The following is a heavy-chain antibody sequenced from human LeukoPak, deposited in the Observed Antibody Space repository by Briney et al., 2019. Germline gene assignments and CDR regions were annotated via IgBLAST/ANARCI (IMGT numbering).Heavy chain of an antibody. D-gene: IGHD3-22*01. V-gene: IGHV4-39*07. CDR3: ARDVDYYDSSGYYYLGAFDI. J-gene: IGHJ3*02. CDR1: GGSINRSTYY. CDR2: IFYSGST. Sequence: SETLSLTCTVSGGSINRSTYYWGWVRQPRGRGGGWIVSIFYSGSTYSNPSLKSRVTISVDTSKNQFSLELSSVTAADTAVYYCARDVDYYDSSGYYYLGAFDIWGQGTMVTVSS.